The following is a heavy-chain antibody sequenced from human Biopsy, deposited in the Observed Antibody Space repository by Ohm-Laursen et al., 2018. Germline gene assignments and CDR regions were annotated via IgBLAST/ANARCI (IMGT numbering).Heavy chain of an antibody. CDR1: GFTFHDYA. Sequence: SLRLSCAASGFTFHDYAMHWVRQAPGKGLEWVSGISWNSNNIVYADSAKGRFTISRDNARNSLYLQIKSLRTEDTAFYYCAKDTFADLRGPSGWYGVDYWGQGTMVTVSS. J-gene: IGHJ4*02. V-gene: IGHV3-9*01. CDR3: AKDTFADLRGPSGWYGVDY. CDR2: ISWNSNNI. D-gene: IGHD6-19*01.